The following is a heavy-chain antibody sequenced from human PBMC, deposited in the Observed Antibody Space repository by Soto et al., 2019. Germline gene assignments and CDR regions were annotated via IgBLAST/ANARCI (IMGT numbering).Heavy chain of an antibody. J-gene: IGHJ6*02. Sequence: GSLRLSCAASGFTFSSYAMSWVRQAPGKGLEWVSAISGSGGSTYYADSVKGRFTISRDSSKNTLYLQMNSLRAEDTAVYYCAKDLSLAARGYYYYGMDVWGQGTTVTVSS. CDR1: GFTFSSYA. D-gene: IGHD6-6*01. V-gene: IGHV3-23*01. CDR2: ISGSGGST. CDR3: AKDLSLAARGYYYYGMDV.